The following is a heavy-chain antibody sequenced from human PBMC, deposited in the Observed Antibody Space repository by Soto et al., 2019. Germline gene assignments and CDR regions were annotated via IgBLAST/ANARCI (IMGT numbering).Heavy chain of an antibody. V-gene: IGHV1-46*01. CDR2: IDPSGGST. D-gene: IGHD1-26*01. J-gene: IGHJ4*02. CDR1: GYTFTNYY. Sequence: ASVKVSCKASGYTFTNYYIHWVRQAPGQGLEWMGIIDPSGGSTSYAQKFQGRVTMTRDTSTNTVYMELSSLRSEDTAVYYCARRSASGSCFDYWGQGTLVTVSS. CDR3: ARRSASGSCFDY.